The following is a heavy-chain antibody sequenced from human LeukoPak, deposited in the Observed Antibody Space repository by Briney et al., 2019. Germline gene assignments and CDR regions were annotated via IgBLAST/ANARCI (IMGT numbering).Heavy chain of an antibody. D-gene: IGHD3-9*01. V-gene: IGHV3-7*02. Sequence: GGSLRLSCVAYGFTFGNNWMKWVRQAPGKGLEWVADINLDGSERNYLDSVKGRFTISRDNVKNSLFLQMNSLRAGDTAVYYCATYYSSMTGNFVGGGYWGQGVLVTVSS. CDR1: GFTFGNNW. CDR3: ATYYSSMTGNFVGGGY. CDR2: INLDGSER. J-gene: IGHJ4*02.